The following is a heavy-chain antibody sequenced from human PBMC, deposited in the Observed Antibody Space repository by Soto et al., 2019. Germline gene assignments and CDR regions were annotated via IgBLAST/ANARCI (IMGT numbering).Heavy chain of an antibody. D-gene: IGHD2-15*01. CDR3: AHETGRYCSGGSCYPQSFDY. CDR1: GFSLSTSGVG. V-gene: IGHV2-5*02. CDR2: IYWDDDK. J-gene: IGHJ4*02. Sequence: SGPTLVNPTQTLTLTCTFSGFSLSTSGVGVGWIRQPPGKALEWLALIYWDDDKRYSPSLKSRLTITKDTSKNQVVLTMTNMDPVDTATYYCAHETGRYCSGGSCYPQSFDYWGQGTLVTVSS.